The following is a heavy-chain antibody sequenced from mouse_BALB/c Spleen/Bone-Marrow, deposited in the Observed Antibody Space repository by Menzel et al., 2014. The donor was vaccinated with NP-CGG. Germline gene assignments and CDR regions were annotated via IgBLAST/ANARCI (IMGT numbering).Heavy chain of an antibody. D-gene: IGHD1-2*01. V-gene: IGHV1S29*02. CDR1: GYTFTDYN. CDR3: AAATYAMDY. Sequence: EVQLVESGPELVKPGASVKISCKAPGYTFTDYNMHWVKQSHGKSLEWIGYIYPYNGGTGYNQKFKSKATLTVDNSSSTAYMELRSLTSEDSAVYYCAAATYAMDYWGQGTSVTVSS. CDR2: IYPYNGGT. J-gene: IGHJ4*01.